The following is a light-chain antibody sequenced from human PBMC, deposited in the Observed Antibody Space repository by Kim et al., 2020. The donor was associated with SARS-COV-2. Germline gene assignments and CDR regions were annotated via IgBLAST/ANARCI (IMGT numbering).Light chain of an antibody. Sequence: ITISCTGTSSDLGGYNYVTWYQQHPGKAPKLMIYDVSNRPSGVSNRFSGSKSGNTASLTISGLQAEDEADYYCSSYTSSSTLEGVFGGGTKLTVL. CDR2: DVS. V-gene: IGLV2-14*03. CDR1: SSDLGGYNY. J-gene: IGLJ3*02. CDR3: SSYTSSSTLEGV.